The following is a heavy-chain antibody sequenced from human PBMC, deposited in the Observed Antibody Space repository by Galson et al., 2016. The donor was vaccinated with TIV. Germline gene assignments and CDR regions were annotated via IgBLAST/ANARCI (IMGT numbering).Heavy chain of an antibody. V-gene: IGHV1-2*07. CDR1: GYKFIDYY. CDR2: INPNAVDTGGT. Sequence: SAKVSCKASGYKFIDYYLHWVRQAPGQGLEWMGWINPNAVDTGGTLLAHQFQGRVTMTKDTSTSSVYMEVTSLQSDDTAVYYCARDHTLGPNWYLDLWGRGTLVIVSS. J-gene: IGHJ2*01. D-gene: IGHD2-2*02. CDR3: ARDHTLGPNWYLDL.